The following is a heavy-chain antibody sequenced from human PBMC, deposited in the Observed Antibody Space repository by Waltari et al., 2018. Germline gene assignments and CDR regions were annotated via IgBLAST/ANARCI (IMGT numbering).Heavy chain of an antibody. CDR1: GFTFLNYT. CDR2: ITSSSSSI. J-gene: IGHJ3*02. V-gene: IGHV3-21*01. Sequence: EVQLVESGGGLVKPGGSLRLSCAAFGFTFLNYTMTWVRQAPGKGLEWVSSITSSSSSIYYADSVKGRFTISRDNAKNSLYLQVNSLRAEDTAVYYCARDYGAPAFDIWGQGTMVTVSS. CDR3: ARDYGAPAFDI. D-gene: IGHD3-10*01.